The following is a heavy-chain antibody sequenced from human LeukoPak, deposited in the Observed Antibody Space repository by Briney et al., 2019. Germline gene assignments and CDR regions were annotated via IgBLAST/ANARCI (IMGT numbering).Heavy chain of an antibody. CDR3: AREMGGDYGSGTFLDL. Sequence: PGGSLRLSCAASEFVFSDYYMGWVRQAPGKGLEWVSYISSGGSTIYYADSVKGRFTISRDNAKNSLYLQMNSLRAEDTAVYYCAREMGGDYGSGTFLDLWGQGNMVTVSS. CDR1: EFVFSDYY. V-gene: IGHV3-11*01. D-gene: IGHD3-10*01. CDR2: ISSGGSTI. J-gene: IGHJ5*02.